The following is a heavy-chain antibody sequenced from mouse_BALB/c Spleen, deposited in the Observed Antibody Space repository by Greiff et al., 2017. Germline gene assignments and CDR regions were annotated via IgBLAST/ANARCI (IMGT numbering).Heavy chain of an antibody. CDR1: GYAFTNYL. CDR3: ARATTARGNYFDY. V-gene: IGHV1-54*01. J-gene: IGHJ2*01. D-gene: IGHD1-2*01. CDR2: INPGSGGT. Sequence: QVQLQQSGAELVRPGTSVKVSCKASGYAFTNYLIEWVKQRPGQGLEWIGEINPGSGGTNYNEKFKGKATLTADKSSSTAYMQLSSLTSDDSAVYFCARATTARGNYFDYWGQGTTLTVSS.